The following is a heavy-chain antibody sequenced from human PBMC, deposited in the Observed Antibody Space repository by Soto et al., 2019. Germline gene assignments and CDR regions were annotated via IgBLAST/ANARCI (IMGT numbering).Heavy chain of an antibody. D-gene: IGHD5-12*01. V-gene: IGHV1-46*01. CDR2: INPSGGST. J-gene: IGHJ6*02. CDR1: GYTFTSYY. CDR3: ARVRDGYKHYYGMDV. Sequence: ASVKVSCKASGYTFTSYYMHWVRQAPGQGLEWMGIINPSGGSTSYAQRFQGRVTMTRDTSTSTVYMELSSLRSEDTAVYYCARVRDGYKHYYGMDVWGQGTTVTVSS.